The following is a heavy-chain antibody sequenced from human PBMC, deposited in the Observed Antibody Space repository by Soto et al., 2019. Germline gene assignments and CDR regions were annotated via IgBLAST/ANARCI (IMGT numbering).Heavy chain of an antibody. CDR1: GFTFSSYA. CDR2: VSGSGGST. CDR3: ARRGPGSYFDY. D-gene: IGHD3-10*01. Sequence: EVQLLESGGGLVQPGGSLRLSCAASGFTFSSYAMRWVRQAPGKGLEWVSAVSGSGGSTYYADSVKGRFTISRDNSKTTLYLQMNSLRAEDTSVYYCARRGPGSYFDYWGQGTRVTVSS. V-gene: IGHV3-23*01. J-gene: IGHJ4*02.